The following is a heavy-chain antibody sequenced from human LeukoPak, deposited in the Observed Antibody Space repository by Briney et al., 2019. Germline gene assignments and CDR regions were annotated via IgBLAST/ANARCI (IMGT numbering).Heavy chain of an antibody. CDR2: INHSGST. D-gene: IGHD1-26*01. J-gene: IGHJ3*02. Sequence: SETLSLTCAVYGGSFSGYYWSWIRQPPGKGLEWIGEINHSGSTNYNPSLKSRVTISVDKSKNQFSLKLSSVTAADTAVYYCARVSSGSYLSAFDIWGQGTMVTVSS. V-gene: IGHV4-34*01. CDR1: GGSFSGYY. CDR3: ARVSSGSYLSAFDI.